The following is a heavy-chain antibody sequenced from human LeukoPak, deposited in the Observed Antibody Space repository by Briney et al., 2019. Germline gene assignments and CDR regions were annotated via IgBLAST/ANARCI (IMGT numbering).Heavy chain of an antibody. V-gene: IGHV4-34*01. CDR3: ARGRRRGYSYGPKELDY. CDR2: INHSGST. D-gene: IGHD5-18*01. Sequence: PSETLSLTCAVYGGSFSGYYWSWIRQPPGKGLEWIGEINHSGSTNYNPSLKSRVTISVDTSKNQFSLKLSSVTAADTAVYYCARGRRRGYSYGPKELDYWGQGTLVTVSS. J-gene: IGHJ4*02. CDR1: GGSFSGYY.